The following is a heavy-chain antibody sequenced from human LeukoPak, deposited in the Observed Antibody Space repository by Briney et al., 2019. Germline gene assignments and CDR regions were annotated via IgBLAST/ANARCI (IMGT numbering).Heavy chain of an antibody. V-gene: IGHV4-59*08. CDR1: GASIGFYY. CDR2: IYFSGTR. Sequence: KPSETLSLTCTVSGASIGFYYWSWIRQPPGKGLEWIGYIYFSGTRNYNPSLKSRVTISGDTSKSQFSLKLSSVTAADTAVYYCARHVSGWYPLLDHWGQGILVAVSS. CDR3: ARHVSGWYPLLDH. J-gene: IGHJ4*02. D-gene: IGHD6-19*01.